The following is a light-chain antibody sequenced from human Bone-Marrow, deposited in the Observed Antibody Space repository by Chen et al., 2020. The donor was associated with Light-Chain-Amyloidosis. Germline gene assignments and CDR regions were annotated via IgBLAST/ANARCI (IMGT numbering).Light chain of an antibody. Sequence: QSSLTQPPSASGSPGQPGAISCTGTSRDVGVYDSVSWYQQHPGKAPKLMIYEVTKRPSGVPDRFSGSKSGSTASLTVSGLQAEDEADYYCHSYAGNNNWVFGGGTKLTVL. CDR3: HSYAGNNNWV. V-gene: IGLV2-8*01. CDR2: EVT. CDR1: SRDVGVYDS. J-gene: IGLJ3*02.